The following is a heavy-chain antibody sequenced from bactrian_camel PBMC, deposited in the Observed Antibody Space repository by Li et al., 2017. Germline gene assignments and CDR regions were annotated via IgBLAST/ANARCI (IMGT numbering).Heavy chain of an antibody. D-gene: IGHD2*01. V-gene: IGHV3S6*01. Sequence: HVQLVESGGGLVQPGESLRLSCAASGFTFTNKWRHWVRRAPGKGLEWVSSIYSGGPITYYVDSVKDRFTISKDDAKNMLYLQMNGLKSEDTALYYCAAAKARGYYSAGYYHFQYWGQGTQVTVS. CDR3: AAAKARGYYSAGYYHFQY. J-gene: IGHJ4*01. CDR1: GFTFTNKW. CDR2: IYSGGPIT.